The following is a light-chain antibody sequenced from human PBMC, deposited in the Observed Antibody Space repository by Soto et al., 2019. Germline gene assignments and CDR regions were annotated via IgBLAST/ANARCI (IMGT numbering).Light chain of an antibody. CDR3: CSYTRTSNHYF. J-gene: IGLJ1*01. CDR1: SXDIGGYDY. CDR2: EVR. V-gene: IGLV2-14*01. Sequence: QSVLTQPASVSGSPGQSITISCTGTSXDIGGYDYVSWYQQRPGKAPKLMIYEVRYRPSGVSNRFSGSKSGNTASLTISGLQAEDEAVYYCCSYTRTSNHYFFGSGTKVTLL.